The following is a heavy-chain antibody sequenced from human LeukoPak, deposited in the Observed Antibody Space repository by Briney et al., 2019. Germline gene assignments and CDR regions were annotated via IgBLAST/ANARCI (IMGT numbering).Heavy chain of an antibody. J-gene: IGHJ6*02. CDR3: ARAYGYCSSTSCLYDYYGMDV. CDR1: VGSISSYD. V-gene: IGHV4-59*13. CDR2: IYYSGST. D-gene: IGHD2-2*03. Sequence: SSGTLPLTCSVSVGSISSYDWSWIRQPPGKGLECIGYIYYSGSTQYNPSLKSRVTISVDTSKNQFSLKLSSVTAADTAVYYCARAYGYCSSTSCLYDYYGMDVWGQGTTVTASS.